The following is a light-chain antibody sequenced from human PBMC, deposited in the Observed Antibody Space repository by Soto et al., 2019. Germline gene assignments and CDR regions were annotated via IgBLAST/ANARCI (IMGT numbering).Light chain of an antibody. V-gene: IGKV1-5*03. CDR1: QYINNY. CDR2: EAA. Sequence: DIQMTQSPSTMSASVGDRVIITCRASQYINNYLACYQQKPGEAPKLLIYEAANLESGFPSRFSGSGTGTEFPRTIIIRQPDDFVTYYCQQSNNYPCKFGQGNRVEI. CDR3: QQSNNYPCK. J-gene: IGKJ1*01.